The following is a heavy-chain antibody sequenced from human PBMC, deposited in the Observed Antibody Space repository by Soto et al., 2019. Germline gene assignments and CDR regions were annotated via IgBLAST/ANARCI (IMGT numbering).Heavy chain of an antibody. J-gene: IGHJ4*02. Sequence: ASVKVSCKASGYTFTSYYMHWLRQAPGQGLEWMGIINPSGGSTSYAQKFQGRVTMTRDTSTSTVYMELSSLRSEDTAVYYCARDRDYDFWSGFTLIDYWGQGTLVTVSS. V-gene: IGHV1-46*01. CDR1: GYTFTSYY. CDR2: INPSGGST. D-gene: IGHD3-3*01. CDR3: ARDRDYDFWSGFTLIDY.